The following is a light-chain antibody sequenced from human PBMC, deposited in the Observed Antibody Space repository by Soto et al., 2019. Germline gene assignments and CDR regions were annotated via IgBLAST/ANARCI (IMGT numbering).Light chain of an antibody. V-gene: IGKV3-15*01. J-gene: IGKJ4*01. CDR3: QQYNNWPRAT. Sequence: EIVMTQSPATLSLSPGERATLYCRASQSVSSNLAWYQQKPGQAPRLLMFRTSSRATGFPARFSGSGSGTEFNLTISSLQSEDFGVYYCQQYNNWPRATFGGGTKVDIK. CDR2: RTS. CDR1: QSVSSN.